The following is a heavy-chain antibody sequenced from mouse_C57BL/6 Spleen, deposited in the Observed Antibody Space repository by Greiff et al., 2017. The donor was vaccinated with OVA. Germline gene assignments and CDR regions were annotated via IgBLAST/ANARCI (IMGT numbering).Heavy chain of an antibody. V-gene: IGHV1-18*01. CDR1: GYTFTDYN. D-gene: IGHD1-1*01. CDR3: ARRRNYAGTWFAY. CDR2: INPNNGGT. Sequence: EVMLVESGPELVKPGASVKIPCKASGYTFTDYNMDWVKQSHGKSLEWIGDINPNNGGTIYNQKFKGKATLTVDKSSSTAYMELRSLTSEDTAVYYCARRRNYAGTWFAYWGQGTLVTVSA. J-gene: IGHJ3*01.